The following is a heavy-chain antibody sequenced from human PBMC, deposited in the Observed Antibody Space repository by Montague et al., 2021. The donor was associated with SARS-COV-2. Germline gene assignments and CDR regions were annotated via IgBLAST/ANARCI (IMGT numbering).Heavy chain of an antibody. CDR1: GYSLTELP. CDR2: VDPEDGKT. Sequence: SGKVSCKVSGYSLTELPMHWVRQAPGKGLERMGGVDPEDGKTIYAQNFQGRLTIAEDTSADTAYMELSSLRSDDTAVYYCATSADWGSTGRFDFWGQGTLVTVSS. J-gene: IGHJ4*02. D-gene: IGHD7-27*01. V-gene: IGHV1-24*01. CDR3: ATSADWGSTGRFDF.